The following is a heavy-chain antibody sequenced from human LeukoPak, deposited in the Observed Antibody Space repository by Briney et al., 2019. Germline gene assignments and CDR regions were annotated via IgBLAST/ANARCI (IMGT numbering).Heavy chain of an antibody. CDR3: ARTGNPATGNWFDP. D-gene: IGHD1-14*01. Sequence: ASVKVSCKASGYTFTSYDINWVRQAPGQGLEWMGWMNPNSGNTGYAQKFQGRVTMTRNTSISTAYMELSSLRSEDTAVYYCARTGNPATGNWFDPWGQGTLVTVSS. V-gene: IGHV1-8*01. J-gene: IGHJ5*02. CDR2: MNPNSGNT. CDR1: GYTFTSYD.